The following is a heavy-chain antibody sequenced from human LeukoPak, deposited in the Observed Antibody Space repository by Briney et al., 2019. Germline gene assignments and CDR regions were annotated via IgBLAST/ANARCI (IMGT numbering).Heavy chain of an antibody. D-gene: IGHD6-13*01. V-gene: IGHV1-24*01. Sequence: GASVKVSFKVSGYTLTELSMHWVRQAPGKGLEWMGGFDPEDGETIYAQKFQGRVTMTEDTSTDTAYMELSSLRSEDTAVYYCARWLRGSSSWYYFDYWGQGTLVTVSS. J-gene: IGHJ4*02. CDR2: FDPEDGET. CDR3: ARWLRGSSSWYYFDY. CDR1: GYTLTELS.